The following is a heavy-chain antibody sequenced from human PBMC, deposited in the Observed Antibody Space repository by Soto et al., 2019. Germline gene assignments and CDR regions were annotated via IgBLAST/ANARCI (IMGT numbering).Heavy chain of an antibody. V-gene: IGHV3-43*01. CDR1: GFPFDDYT. CDR2: ISWDGGST. Sequence: GGSLILSCAASGFPFDDYTMHWVRTAPGKGLEWVSLISWDGGSTYYADSVKGRFTISRDNSKNSLYLQMNSLRTEDTALYYCARVTMPGGGVHYFGHWGQGTLVTVSS. J-gene: IGHJ4*02. D-gene: IGHD5-18*01. CDR3: ARVTMPGGGVHYFGH.